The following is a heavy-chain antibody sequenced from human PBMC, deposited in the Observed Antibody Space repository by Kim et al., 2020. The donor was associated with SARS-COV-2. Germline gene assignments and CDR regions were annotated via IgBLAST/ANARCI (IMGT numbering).Heavy chain of an antibody. CDR2: SDIRVRT. Sequence: SDIRVRTHYADSVKGRFTISRDNSKSTLFLQMNSLRAEDTAVYYCEASDYWGQGSLVTVSS. J-gene: IGHJ4*02. V-gene: IGHV3-23*01. CDR3: EASDY.